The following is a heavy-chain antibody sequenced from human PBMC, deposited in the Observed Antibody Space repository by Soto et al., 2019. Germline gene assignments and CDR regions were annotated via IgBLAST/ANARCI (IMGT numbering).Heavy chain of an antibody. V-gene: IGHV1-18*01. J-gene: IGHJ4*02. CDR3: ARDLAAAGPFDY. CDR1: GYTFTSYA. D-gene: IGHD6-13*01. CDR2: ISAYNGNT. Sequence: QVQLVQSGAEVKKPGASVKVSCKTSGYTFTSYAISWVRQAPGQGLEWMGWISAYNGNTHYAQKLQGRVTMTTDTSTSTAYLELRSLRSDDTAVYYCARDLAAAGPFDYWGQGTLVTVSS.